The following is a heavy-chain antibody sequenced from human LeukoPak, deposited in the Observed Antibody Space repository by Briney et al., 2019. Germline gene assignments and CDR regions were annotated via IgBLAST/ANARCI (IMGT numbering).Heavy chain of an antibody. D-gene: IGHD6-13*01. CDR3: ARLARYSSSWYIDY. V-gene: IGHV4-61*01. Sequence: SETLSLTCTVSGGSVSSGSYYWSWIRQPPGRGLKWIGYIYYSGSTNYNPSLKSRVTISVDTSKNKFSLKLSSVTAADTAVYYCARLARYSSSWYIDYWGQGTLVTVSS. CDR1: GGSVSSGSYY. CDR2: IYYSGST. J-gene: IGHJ4*02.